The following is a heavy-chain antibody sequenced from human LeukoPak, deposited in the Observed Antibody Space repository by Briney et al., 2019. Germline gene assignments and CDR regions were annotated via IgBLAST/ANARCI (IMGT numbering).Heavy chain of an antibody. CDR1: GYSFTNYW. J-gene: IGHJ4*02. Sequence: GESLKISCKGSGYSFTNYWIGWVRQMPGKGLEWIGIIYPGDSDNKYSPSFQGQVTISADKSINTAYLQWSSLKASDTAMYYCARHPPGYCTNGVCYGADYWGRGTLVTVS. CDR2: IYPGDSDN. V-gene: IGHV5-51*01. D-gene: IGHD2-8*01. CDR3: ARHPPGYCTNGVCYGADY.